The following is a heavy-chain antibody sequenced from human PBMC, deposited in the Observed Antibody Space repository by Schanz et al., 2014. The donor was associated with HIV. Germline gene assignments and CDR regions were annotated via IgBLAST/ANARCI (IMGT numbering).Heavy chain of an antibody. V-gene: IGHV3-23*01. CDR2: ISGSSIT. CDR1: GLTFSSYA. Sequence: EVQLLESGGGLVQPGGSLRLSCAASGLTFSSYAMSWVRQAPGKGLEWVSAISGSSITYSADSVKGRFTISRDNSKNTLYLQMNSLRAEDTAVYYCALSRPSGYGGSWYFDLWGRGTLVAVSS. D-gene: IGHD2-15*01. J-gene: IGHJ2*01. CDR3: ALSRPSGYGGSWYFDL.